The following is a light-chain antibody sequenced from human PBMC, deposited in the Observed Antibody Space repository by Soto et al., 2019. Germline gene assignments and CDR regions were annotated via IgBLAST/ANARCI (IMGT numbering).Light chain of an antibody. CDR1: QSVSGNY. V-gene: IGKV3-20*01. CDR3: HQYGSSPLPGGSPLP. Sequence: ENVLTQSPGTLSLSPGERATLSCRASQSVSGNYLAWYQHKPGQAPRLLIYGASSRATGIADRFSGSGSGTDLTPTISRLEPEDFAVYYCHQYGSSPLPGGSPLPFGGGTKVEIK. J-gene: IGKJ4*01. CDR2: GAS.